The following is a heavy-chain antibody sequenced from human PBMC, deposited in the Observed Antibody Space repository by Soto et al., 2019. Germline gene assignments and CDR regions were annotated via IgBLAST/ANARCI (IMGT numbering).Heavy chain of an antibody. CDR1: GYSISSGYY. J-gene: IGHJ4*02. Sequence: KPSETLSLTCAVSGYSISSGYYWSWIRQPPGKGLEWIGEINHSGSTNYNPSLKSRVTISVDTSKNQFSLKLSSVTAADTAVYYCARGVGGYATRTDYWGQGTLVTVSS. V-gene: IGHV4-34*01. CDR2: INHSGST. D-gene: IGHD5-12*01. CDR3: ARGVGGYATRTDY.